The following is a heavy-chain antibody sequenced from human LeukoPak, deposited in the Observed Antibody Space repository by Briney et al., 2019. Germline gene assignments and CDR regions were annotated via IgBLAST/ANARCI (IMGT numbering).Heavy chain of an antibody. CDR2: IIPIFGTA. CDR1: GGTFSSYA. D-gene: IGHD6-19*01. J-gene: IGHJ4*02. V-gene: IGHV1-69*05. CDR3: ARDLPSSSGFDY. Sequence: APVKVSCKASGGTFSSYAISWVRQAPGQGLEWMGGIIPIFGTANYAQKFQGRVTITTDESTSTAYMELSSLRSEDTAVYYCARDLPSSSGFDYWGQGTLVTVSS.